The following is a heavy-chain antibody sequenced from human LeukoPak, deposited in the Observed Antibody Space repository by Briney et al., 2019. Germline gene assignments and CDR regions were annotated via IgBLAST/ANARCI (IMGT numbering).Heavy chain of an antibody. J-gene: IGHJ5*02. D-gene: IGHD1-26*01. CDR3: ARDPGGIVGATRGWFDP. V-gene: IGHV4-59*01. Sequence: SETLSLTCTVSGGSISSYYWSWIRQPPGKGLEWIGYIYYSGSTNYNPSLKSRVTISVDTSKNQFSLKLSSVTAADTAVYYCARDPGGIVGATRGWFDPWGQGTLVTVSS. CDR1: GGSISSYY. CDR2: IYYSGST.